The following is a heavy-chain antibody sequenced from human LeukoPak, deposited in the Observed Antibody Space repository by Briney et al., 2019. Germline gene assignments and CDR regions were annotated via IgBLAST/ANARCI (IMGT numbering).Heavy chain of an antibody. V-gene: IGHV1-24*01. Sequence: ASVKVSCKVSGYTLTELSMHWVRQAPGKGLEWMGGFDPEDGETIYAQKFQGRVTMTRGTSISTAYMELSRLRSDDTAVYYCARIKEGELGIARSSFDYWGQGTLVTVSS. CDR1: GYTLTELS. CDR3: ARIKEGELGIARSSFDY. D-gene: IGHD7-27*01. CDR2: FDPEDGET. J-gene: IGHJ4*02.